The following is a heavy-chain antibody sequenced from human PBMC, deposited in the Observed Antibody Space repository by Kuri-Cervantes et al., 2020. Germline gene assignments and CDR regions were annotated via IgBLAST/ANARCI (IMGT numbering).Heavy chain of an antibody. CDR1: GFTFSDYY. CDR3: AKDGGLNYDFWSGLGGPYYYYGMDV. Sequence: GESLKISCAASGFTFSDYYMSWIRQAPGKGLEWVAVISYDGSNKYYADSVKGRFTISRDNSKNTLYLQMNSLRAEDTAVYYCAKDGGLNYDFWSGLGGPYYYYGMDVWGQGTTVTVSS. CDR2: ISYDGSNK. V-gene: IGHV3-30*18. D-gene: IGHD3-3*01. J-gene: IGHJ6*02.